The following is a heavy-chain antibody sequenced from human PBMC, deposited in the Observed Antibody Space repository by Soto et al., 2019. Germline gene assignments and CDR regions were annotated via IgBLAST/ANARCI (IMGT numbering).Heavy chain of an antibody. CDR3: ASHSSGWHLGAFDI. J-gene: IGHJ3*02. D-gene: IGHD6-19*01. V-gene: IGHV3-53*04. CDR2: IYSGGST. CDR1: GFTVSSNY. Sequence: GGSLRLSCAASGFTVSSNYMSWVRQAPGKGLEWVSVIYSGGSTYYADSVKGRFAISRHNSKKTLYLQMNSLRAEDTAVYYCASHSSGWHLGAFDIWGQGTMVTVSS.